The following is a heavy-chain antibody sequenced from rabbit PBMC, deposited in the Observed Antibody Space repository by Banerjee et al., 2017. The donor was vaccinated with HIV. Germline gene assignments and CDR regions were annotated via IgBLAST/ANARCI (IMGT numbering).Heavy chain of an antibody. V-gene: IGHV1S40*01. CDR1: GFSFSSSYW. D-gene: IGHD4-1*01. CDR2: IGAGSSGTT. Sequence: QSLEESGGDLVKPEGSLTLTCTASGFSFSSSYWMWWVRQAPGKGLEWIACIGAGSSGTTYYASWAKGRFTISKTSSTTVTLQMTSLTAADTATYFCARDLAGITGWNFGLWGQGTLVTVS. CDR3: ARDLAGITGWNFGL. J-gene: IGHJ3*01.